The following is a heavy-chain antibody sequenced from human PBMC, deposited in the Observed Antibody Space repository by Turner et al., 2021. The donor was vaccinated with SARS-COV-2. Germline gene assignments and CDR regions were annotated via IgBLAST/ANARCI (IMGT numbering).Heavy chain of an antibody. Sequence: EVQLVESGGGLVQPGGSLRLSCAASGFTFSYAWMGWIRQAPGKGLEWVGHIKTNTRGGTTAYTAPVNGRFTSSRDDSKNTLYLRMNSLKSEDTAVYYCATEPLDYWGQGILVTVSS. CDR3: ATEPLDY. CDR1: GFTFSYAW. J-gene: IGHJ4*02. V-gene: IGHV3-15*01. CDR2: IKTNTRGGTT.